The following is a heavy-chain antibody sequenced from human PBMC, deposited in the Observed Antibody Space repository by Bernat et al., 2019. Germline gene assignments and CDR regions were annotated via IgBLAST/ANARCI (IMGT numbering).Heavy chain of an antibody. CDR2: ISGSGGST. D-gene: IGHD3-3*01. Sequence: EVQLLESGGGLVQPGGSLRLSCAASGFTFSSYAMSWVRQAPGKGLEWVSAISGSGGSTYYADSVKGRFTISRDNSKNTLYLQMNSLRAEDTAVYYCANDFWSGYTNPGNYYYGMDVWGQGTTVTVSS. V-gene: IGHV3-23*01. J-gene: IGHJ6*02. CDR3: ANDFWSGYTNPGNYYYGMDV. CDR1: GFTFSSYA.